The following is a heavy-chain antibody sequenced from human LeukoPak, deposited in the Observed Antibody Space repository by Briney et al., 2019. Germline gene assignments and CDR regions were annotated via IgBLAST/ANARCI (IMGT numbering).Heavy chain of an antibody. Sequence: GGSLRLSCAASGFTFSSYSMNWVRQAPGKGLEWVSYISSSSSTIYYADSVKGRFTISRDNAKNSLCLQMNSLRAEDTAVYYCARFGYSSSWYEEDYYYYMDVWGKGTTVTVSS. V-gene: IGHV3-48*01. D-gene: IGHD6-13*01. CDR2: ISSSSSTI. J-gene: IGHJ6*03. CDR1: GFTFSSYS. CDR3: ARFGYSSSWYEEDYYYYMDV.